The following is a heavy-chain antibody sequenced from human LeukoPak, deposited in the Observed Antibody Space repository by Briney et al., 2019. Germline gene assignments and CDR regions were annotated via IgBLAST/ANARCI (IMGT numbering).Heavy chain of an antibody. D-gene: IGHD5-18*01. J-gene: IGHJ4*02. CDR3: ARDTGYSYGLFDY. V-gene: IGHV1-69*13. CDR1: GGTFSSYA. Sequence: SVKVSCKASGGTFSSYAISWVRQAPGQGLEWMGGIIPIFGTANYAQKFQGRVTITADESTSTAYMELSSLRSEDTAVYYCARDTGYSYGLFDYWGQGTLVTVSS. CDR2: IIPIFGTA.